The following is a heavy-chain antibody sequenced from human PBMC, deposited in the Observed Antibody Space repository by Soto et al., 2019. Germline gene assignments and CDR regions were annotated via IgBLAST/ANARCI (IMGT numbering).Heavy chain of an antibody. Sequence: PGGSLRLSCAASGFTVSSNYMSWVRQAPGKGLEWVSVIYSGGSTYYADSVKGRFTISRDNSKNTLYLQMNSLRAEDTAVYYCASGCVYDILTGYTPPSCYWGQGTLVTVSS. D-gene: IGHD3-9*01. CDR3: ASGCVYDILTGYTPPSCY. J-gene: IGHJ4*02. CDR1: GFTVSSNY. CDR2: IYSGGST. V-gene: IGHV3-53*01.